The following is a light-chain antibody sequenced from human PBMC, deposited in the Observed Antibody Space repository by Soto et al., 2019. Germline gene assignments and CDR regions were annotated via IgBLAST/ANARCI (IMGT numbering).Light chain of an antibody. V-gene: IGLV2-11*01. CDR3: CSYAGSYIYV. Sequence: QSALTQPRSVSGSPGQSVTISCTGTSSDVGGHNYVSWYQQYPGKAPKLLLSSVSKRPSGVPDRFSGSKSGNTASLTISGLQAEDEADYYCCSYAGSYIYVFGTGTKLTVL. CDR2: SVS. J-gene: IGLJ1*01. CDR1: SSDVGGHNY.